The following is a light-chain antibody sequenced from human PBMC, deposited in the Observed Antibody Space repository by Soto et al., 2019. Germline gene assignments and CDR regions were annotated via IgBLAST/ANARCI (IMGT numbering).Light chain of an antibody. Sequence: DIPMTQSPSTLSASVGDRVTITCRASQSISRSLAWYQQKPGKAPSLLIYDASSLEGGVPSRFSGSGFGTEFTLTITNLQPADFATYYCQHYNSYSEAFGQGTKVELK. V-gene: IGKV1-5*01. CDR2: DAS. CDR3: QHYNSYSEA. CDR1: QSISRS. J-gene: IGKJ1*01.